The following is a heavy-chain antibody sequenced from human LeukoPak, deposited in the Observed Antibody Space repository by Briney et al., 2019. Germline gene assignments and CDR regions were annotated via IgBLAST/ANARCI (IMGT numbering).Heavy chain of an antibody. D-gene: IGHD3-16*01. CDR2: MYTSGRT. Sequence: PSETLSLTCTVSGGSISSYYWSWIRQPAGKGLEWIGRMYTSGRTDYNPSLKSRVTMSVDTSKNQFSLKVRPVTAADTAVYYCARAGDFARNQRTYYMDVWGKGATVTVSS. CDR1: GGSISSYY. J-gene: IGHJ6*03. CDR3: ARAGDFARNQRTYYMDV. V-gene: IGHV4-4*07.